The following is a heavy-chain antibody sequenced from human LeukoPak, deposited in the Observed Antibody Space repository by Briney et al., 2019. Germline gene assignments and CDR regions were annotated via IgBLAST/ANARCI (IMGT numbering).Heavy chain of an antibody. CDR3: ARRYYDFWSGYHSPFDY. CDR1: GGSISSSSYY. V-gene: IGHV4-39*01. D-gene: IGHD3-3*01. CDR2: IYYSGST. J-gene: IGHJ4*02. Sequence: SETLSLTCTVSGGSISSSSYYWGWIRQPPGKGLEWIGSIYYSGSTYYNPSLKSRVTISVDTSKNQFSLKLSSVTAADTAVYYCARRYYDFWSGYHSPFDYWGQGTLVTVSS.